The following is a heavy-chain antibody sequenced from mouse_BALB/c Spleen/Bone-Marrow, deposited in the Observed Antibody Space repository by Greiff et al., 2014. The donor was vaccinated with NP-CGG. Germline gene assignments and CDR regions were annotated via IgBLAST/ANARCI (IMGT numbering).Heavy chain of an antibody. Sequence: EVQVVESGPDLVKPSQSVSLTCTVTGYSITSGYSWRWIRKFPGNKLGWMGYIHYSGSTNYNPSLKSRISITRYTSKNQFFLQLNSITAEDTATYYCARSTMITTFDYWGQGTILTVSA. V-gene: IGHV3-1*02. J-gene: IGHJ2*01. CDR1: GYSITSGYS. CDR2: IHYSGST. CDR3: ARSTMITTFDY. D-gene: IGHD2-4*01.